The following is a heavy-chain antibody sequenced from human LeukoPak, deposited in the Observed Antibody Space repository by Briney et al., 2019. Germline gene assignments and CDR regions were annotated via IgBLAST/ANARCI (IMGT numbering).Heavy chain of an antibody. CDR3: ARVARSSGSYGAAFDI. CDR1: GYTFTGYY. CDR2: INPNSGGT. Sequence: GASVKVSCKASGYTFTGYYMHWVRQAPGQGLEWMGRINPNSGGTNYAQKFQGRVTMTRDTSISTAYTELSRLRSDDTAVYYRARVARSSGSYGAAFDIWGQGTMVTVSS. V-gene: IGHV1-2*06. D-gene: IGHD1-26*01. J-gene: IGHJ3*02.